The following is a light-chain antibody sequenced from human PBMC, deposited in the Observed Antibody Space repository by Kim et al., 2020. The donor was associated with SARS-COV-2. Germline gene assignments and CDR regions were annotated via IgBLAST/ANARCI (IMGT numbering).Light chain of an antibody. J-gene: IGLJ1*01. Sequence: SVSPVQTASITCSGDKLGDKYACWYQQKPGQSPVVVIYQDSKRPSGIPERFSGSNSGNTATLTISGTQAMDEADYYCQAWDSSTAVFGTGTKVTVL. V-gene: IGLV3-1*01. CDR2: QDS. CDR1: KLGDKY. CDR3: QAWDSSTAV.